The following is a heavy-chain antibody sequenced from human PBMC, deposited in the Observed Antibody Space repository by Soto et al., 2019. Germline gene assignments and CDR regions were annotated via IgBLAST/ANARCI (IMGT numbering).Heavy chain of an antibody. V-gene: IGHV4-38-2*01. CDR1: GYSISSGYY. Sequence: SETLSLTCAVSGYSISSGYYWGWIRQPPGKGLEWIGSIYHSGSTYYKPSVKSRVTISVDTSKNQFSLKLSSVTAADTAVYYCSRAFYGEYAAYYYGMDVWGQGTTVPVSS. CDR3: SRAFYGEYAAYYYGMDV. J-gene: IGHJ6*02. CDR2: IYHSGST. D-gene: IGHD4-17*01.